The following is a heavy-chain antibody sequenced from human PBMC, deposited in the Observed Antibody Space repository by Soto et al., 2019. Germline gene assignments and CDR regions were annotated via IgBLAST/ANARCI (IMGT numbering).Heavy chain of an antibody. V-gene: IGHV1-3*01. D-gene: IGHD3-10*01. Sequence: ASVKVSCKSSGNSFVTYAIHWVRQAPGQRLQWMGWINVGSGNTKYAQDFQGRVTFTRDTAATTTFMELSSLRSEDAAVYYCARVPPWGDSGSFYIQHYDSWGQGTLVTVSA. CDR3: ARVPPWGDSGSFYIQHYDS. CDR2: INVGSGNT. CDR1: GNSFVTYA. J-gene: IGHJ4*02.